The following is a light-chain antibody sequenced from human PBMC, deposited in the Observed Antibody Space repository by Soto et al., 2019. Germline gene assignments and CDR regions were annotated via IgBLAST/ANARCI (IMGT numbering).Light chain of an antibody. CDR3: QQRGDWPLT. CDR1: QSVSSGH. CDR2: DAS. V-gene: IGKV3-11*01. Sequence: VLTQPPCTLSWSPGERATLSCRASQSVSSGHLAWYQQKPGQAPRLLIYDASNRATGIPARFSGSGSGTDFTLTISSLEPEDFAVYYCQQRGDWPLTFGQGTRLEI. J-gene: IGKJ5*01.